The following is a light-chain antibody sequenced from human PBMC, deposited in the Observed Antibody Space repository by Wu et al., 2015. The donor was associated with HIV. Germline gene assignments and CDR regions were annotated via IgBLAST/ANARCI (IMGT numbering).Light chain of an antibody. CDR2: DAS. CDR3: QQFNSYPIT. J-gene: IGKJ5*01. V-gene: IGKV1-13*02. Sequence: AIQLTQSPSSLSASVGDRVTITCRTSQGISSALAWYQQKPGEAPNLLIYDASNLESGVPSRFSGSGSGTDFTLTISSLQPEDFATYYCQQFNSYPITFGQGTRLEIK. CDR1: QGISSA.